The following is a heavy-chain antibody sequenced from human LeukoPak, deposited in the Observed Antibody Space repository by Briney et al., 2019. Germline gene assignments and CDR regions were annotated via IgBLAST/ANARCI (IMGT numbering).Heavy chain of an antibody. CDR3: ARGWTYSSSWEY. D-gene: IGHD6-13*01. CDR1: GGSISSYY. J-gene: IGHJ4*02. Sequence: SETLSLTCTVSGGSISSYYWSWIRQPPGKGLERIGYIYYSGSTNYNPSLKSRVTISVDTSKNQFSLKLSSVTAADTAVYYCARGWTYSSSWEYWGQGTLVTVSS. V-gene: IGHV4-59*01. CDR2: IYYSGST.